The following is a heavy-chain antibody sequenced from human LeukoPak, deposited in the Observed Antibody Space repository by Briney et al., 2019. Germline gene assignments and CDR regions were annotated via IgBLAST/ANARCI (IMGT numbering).Heavy chain of an antibody. J-gene: IGHJ4*02. Sequence: ASVKVSCKASGYTFTSYYMHWVRQAPGQGLEWMGIINPSGGSTSYAQKFQGRVTMTRYMSTSTVYMELSSLRSEDTAVYYCARDVLGRICDYWGQGTLVTVSS. CDR1: GYTFTSYY. D-gene: IGHD1-14*01. CDR3: ARDVLGRICDY. CDR2: INPSGGST. V-gene: IGHV1-46*01.